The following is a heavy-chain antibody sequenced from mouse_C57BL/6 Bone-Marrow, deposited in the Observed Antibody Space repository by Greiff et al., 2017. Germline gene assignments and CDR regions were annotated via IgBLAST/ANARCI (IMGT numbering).Heavy chain of an antibody. CDR3: ARQGDYVAY. CDR2: ITSDGGST. CDR1: EYEFPSHD. J-gene: IGHJ3*01. Sequence: EVKVVESGGGLVQPGESLKLSCESNEYEFPSHDMSWVRKTPEKRLELVTAITSDGGSTYYPDTMERRCIISRDNTKTALYLLMSSLRSEYAALYYCARQGDYVAYWGQGTLVTVSA. V-gene: IGHV5-2*01. D-gene: IGHD2-4*01.